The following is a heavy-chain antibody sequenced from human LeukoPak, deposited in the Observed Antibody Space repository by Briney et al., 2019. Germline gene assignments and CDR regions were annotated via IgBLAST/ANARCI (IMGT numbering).Heavy chain of an antibody. CDR3: AREPYYYDSGGYYPFEY. D-gene: IGHD3-22*01. Sequence: SETLSLTCTASGGSISSGSYYWSWIRQPAGKGLEWIGRIYTSGSTNYNPSLKSRVTISVDTSKNQFSLKLSSVTAADTAVYYCAREPYYYDSGGYYPFEYWGQGTLVTVSS. V-gene: IGHV4-61*02. CDR2: IYTSGST. J-gene: IGHJ4*02. CDR1: GGSISSGSYY.